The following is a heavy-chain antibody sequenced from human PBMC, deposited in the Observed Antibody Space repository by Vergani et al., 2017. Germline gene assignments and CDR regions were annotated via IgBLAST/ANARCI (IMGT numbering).Heavy chain of an antibody. CDR2: ISAYNGNT. J-gene: IGHJ4*02. V-gene: IGHV1-18*04. CDR1: GYTFTSYG. D-gene: IGHD2-15*01. CDR3: ARGIGYCSGGSCSLYYFDY. Sequence: QVQLVQSGAEVKKPGASVKVSCKASGYTFTSYGISWVRQAPGQGLEWMGWISAYNGNTNYAQKLQGRVTMTTDTSTSTAYMELRILRSDDTAVYYCARGIGYCSGGSCSLYYFDYWGQGTLVTVSS.